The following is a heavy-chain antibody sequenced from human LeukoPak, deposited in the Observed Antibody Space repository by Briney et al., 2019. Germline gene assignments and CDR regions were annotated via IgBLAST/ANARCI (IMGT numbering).Heavy chain of an antibody. CDR2: FDPEDGET. Sequence: ASVKVSCKVSGYTLTELSMHWVRQAPGKGLEWMGGFDPEDGETIYAQKFQGRVTMTEDTSTDTAYMELSGLRSEDTAVYYCATDLSSGWYYFDYWGQGTLVTVSS. J-gene: IGHJ4*02. D-gene: IGHD6-19*01. V-gene: IGHV1-24*01. CDR3: ATDLSSGWYYFDY. CDR1: GYTLTELS.